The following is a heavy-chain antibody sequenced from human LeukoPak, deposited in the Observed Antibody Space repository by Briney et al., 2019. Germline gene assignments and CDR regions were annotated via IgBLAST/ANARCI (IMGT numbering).Heavy chain of an antibody. CDR1: GFTFDDYA. V-gene: IGHV3-9*01. J-gene: IGHJ3*02. D-gene: IGHD6-13*01. Sequence: GRSLRLSCAASGFTFDDYAMHWVRQAPGKGLEWVSGISWNSGSIGYADSVKGRFTISRDNAKNSLYLQMNSLRAEDTALYYCTKDTSSSWPADAFDIWGQGTMVTVSS. CDR3: TKDTSSSWPADAFDI. CDR2: ISWNSGSI.